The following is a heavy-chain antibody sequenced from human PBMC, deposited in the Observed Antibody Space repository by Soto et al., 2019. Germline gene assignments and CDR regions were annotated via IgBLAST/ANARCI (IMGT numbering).Heavy chain of an antibody. J-gene: IGHJ6*02. CDR2: IVVGSGNT. CDR3: AADYSSSSTYYYYGMDV. Sequence: EASVKVSCKASGFTFTSSAVQWLRQARGQRLEWIGWIVVGSGNTNDAQKFQERVTITRDMSTSTAYMELSSLRSEDTAVYYCAADYSSSSTYYYYGMDVWGQGTTVTVSS. V-gene: IGHV1-58*01. D-gene: IGHD6-6*01. CDR1: GFTFTSSA.